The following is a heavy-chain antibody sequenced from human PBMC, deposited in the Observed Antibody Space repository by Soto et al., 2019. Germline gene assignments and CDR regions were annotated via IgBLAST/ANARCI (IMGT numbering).Heavy chain of an antibody. CDR2: IYYSGST. Sequence: SEILSLTCTVSGGSISSYYWSWIRQPPGKGLEWIGYIYYSGSTNYNPSLKSRVTISVDASKNQFSLKLSSVTAADTAVYYCARQRGDILTGYYNNWGQGTLVTVSS. J-gene: IGHJ4*02. CDR3: ARQRGDILTGYYNN. CDR1: GGSISSYY. V-gene: IGHV4-59*08. D-gene: IGHD3-9*01.